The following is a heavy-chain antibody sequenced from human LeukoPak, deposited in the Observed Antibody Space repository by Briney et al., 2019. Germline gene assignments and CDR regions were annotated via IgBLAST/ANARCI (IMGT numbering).Heavy chain of an antibody. D-gene: IGHD3-22*01. J-gene: IGHJ3*02. CDR3: ASSSGGYYDSSGYYGEDDAFDI. Sequence: GASVKVSCKASGYTFTCYYMHWVRQAPGQGLEWMGWINPNSGGTNYAQKFQGRVTMTRDTSISTAYMELSRLRSDDTAVYYCASSSGGYYDSSGYYGEDDAFDIWGQGTMVTVSS. CDR1: GYTFTCYY. CDR2: INPNSGGT. V-gene: IGHV1-2*02.